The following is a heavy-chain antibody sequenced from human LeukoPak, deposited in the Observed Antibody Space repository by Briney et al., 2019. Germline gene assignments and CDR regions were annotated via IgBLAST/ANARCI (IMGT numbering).Heavy chain of an antibody. CDR3: ARRFGYSSGWYYPYYYMDV. V-gene: IGHV4-34*01. CDR2: VSHTGST. CDR1: GGSFSGYY. Sequence: SETLSLTCGVYGGSFSGYYWTWIRQPPGKGLEWIGEVSHTGSTNYNPSLKSRVIMSVDTSKNQFSLKLRSVTAADMAVYYCARRFGYSSGWYYPYYYMDVWGKGTTVTISS. D-gene: IGHD6-19*01. J-gene: IGHJ6*03.